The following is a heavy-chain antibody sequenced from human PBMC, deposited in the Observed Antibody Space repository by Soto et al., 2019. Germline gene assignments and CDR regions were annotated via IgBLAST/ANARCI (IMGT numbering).Heavy chain of an antibody. CDR3: AKDLRSSGWYFDY. V-gene: IGHV3-23*01. CDR2: ISGSGGTT. J-gene: IGHJ4*02. D-gene: IGHD6-19*01. CDR1: GFTFSSYA. Sequence: GGSLRLSCAASGFTFSSYAMNWVRQAPGKGLQWVSLISGSGGTTYYADSVKGRFTISRDNSKNTLYMEMNGLRAEDTAIYYCAKDLRSSGWYFDYWGQGILVTVSS.